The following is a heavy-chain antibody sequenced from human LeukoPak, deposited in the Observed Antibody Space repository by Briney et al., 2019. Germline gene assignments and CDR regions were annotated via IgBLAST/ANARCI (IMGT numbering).Heavy chain of an antibody. CDR3: ASEPNLARYFDWFDY. Sequence: PSETLSLTCTVSGGSISSSSYYWGWIRQPPGKGLEWIGSIYYSGSTYYNPSLKSRVTISVDTSNNQFSLKLSSVTAADTAVYYCASEPNLARYFDWFDYWGQGTLVTVSS. D-gene: IGHD3-9*01. CDR1: GGSISSSSYY. CDR2: IYYSGST. V-gene: IGHV4-39*01. J-gene: IGHJ4*02.